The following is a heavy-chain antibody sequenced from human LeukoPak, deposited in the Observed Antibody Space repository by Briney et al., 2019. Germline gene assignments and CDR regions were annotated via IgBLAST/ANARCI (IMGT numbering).Heavy chain of an antibody. CDR1: GFTFSSYE. Sequence: GGSLRLSCAASGFTFSSYEMNWVRQAPGKGLEWVSYISSSGSTIYYADSVKGRFTISRDNAKNSLYLQMNSLRAEDTAVYYCARVRGNQPYYSDYWGQGTLVTVSS. CDR2: ISSSGSTI. D-gene: IGHD1-14*01. V-gene: IGHV3-48*03. J-gene: IGHJ4*02. CDR3: ARVRGNQPYYSDY.